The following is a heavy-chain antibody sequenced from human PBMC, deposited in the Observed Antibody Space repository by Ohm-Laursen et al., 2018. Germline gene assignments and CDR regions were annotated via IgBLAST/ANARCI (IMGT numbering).Heavy chain of an antibody. CDR3: ARGSSYYYSFDS. CDR2: ISSSGSTI. D-gene: IGHD3-22*01. V-gene: IGHV3-11*01. CDR1: GFTLSDYY. Sequence: SLRLSCAAFGFTLSDYYMSWIRKAPGKGLEWLSYISSSGSTIYDADSVRGRFTISRDNAKNSLFLQLQSLRAEDTAIYYCARGSSYYYSFDSWGQGTLVTVSS. J-gene: IGHJ4*02.